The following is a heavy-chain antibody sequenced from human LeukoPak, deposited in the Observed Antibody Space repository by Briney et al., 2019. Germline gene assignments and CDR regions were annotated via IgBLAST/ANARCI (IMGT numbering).Heavy chain of an antibody. V-gene: IGHV3-23*01. D-gene: IGHD3-10*01. J-gene: IGHJ4*02. CDR3: ASWVPDRGFDY. CDR1: GFTFSSYV. Sequence: GGSLRLSCAVTGFTFSSYVMSWVRQAPGKGLEWVSSISGSGGSTYYADSVKGRFTISRDNSKRTLYLQMNSLRADDTAVYYCASWVPDRGFDYWGQGTLVTVSS. CDR2: ISGSGGST.